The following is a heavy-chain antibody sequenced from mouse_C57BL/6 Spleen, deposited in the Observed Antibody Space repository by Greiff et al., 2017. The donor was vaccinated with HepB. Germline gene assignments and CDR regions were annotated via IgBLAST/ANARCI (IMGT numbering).Heavy chain of an antibody. Sequence: VKLVESGPGLVQPSQSLSITCTVSGFSLTSYGVHWVRQSPGKGLEWLGVIWSGGSTDYNAAFISRLSISKDNSKSQVFFKMNSLQADDTAIYYCARRGDTTVVASYPFAYWGQGTLVTVSA. J-gene: IGHJ3*01. D-gene: IGHD1-1*01. CDR2: IWSGGST. CDR1: GFSLTSYG. V-gene: IGHV2-2*01. CDR3: ARRGDTTVVASYPFAY.